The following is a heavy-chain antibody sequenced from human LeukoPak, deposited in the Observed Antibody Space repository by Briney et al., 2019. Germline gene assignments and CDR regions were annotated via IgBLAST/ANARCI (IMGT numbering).Heavy chain of an antibody. CDR2: IHYSWST. Sequence: SETLSLTCTVSGASISSGDDYWIWIRQHPGKGLEWIGYIHYSWSTYDNPSLKSRVTIAVDTSKNQFSLKLSSVTAADTAVYYCAGGGNYFDYWGQGTLVTVSS. V-gene: IGHV4-31*03. D-gene: IGHD3-16*01. CDR1: GASISSGDDY. J-gene: IGHJ4*02. CDR3: AGGGNYFDY.